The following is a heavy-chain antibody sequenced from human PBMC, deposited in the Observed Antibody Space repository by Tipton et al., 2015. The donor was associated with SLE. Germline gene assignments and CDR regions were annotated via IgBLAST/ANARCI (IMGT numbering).Heavy chain of an antibody. V-gene: IGHV4-39*07. CDR1: GGSISSSSYY. CDR2: IYYSGRT. D-gene: IGHD3-3*01. J-gene: IGHJ2*01. CDR3: ARGVWSGSFFDL. Sequence: TLSLTCTVSGGSISSSSYYWGWIRQPPGKGLEWIGGIYYSGRTYYNPSLKSRVTISVDTSKNHFSLKLSSVTAADTAVYYCARGVWSGSFFDLWGRGTLVTVSS.